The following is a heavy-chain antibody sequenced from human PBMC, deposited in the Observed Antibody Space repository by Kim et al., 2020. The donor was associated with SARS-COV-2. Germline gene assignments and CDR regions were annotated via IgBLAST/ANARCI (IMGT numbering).Heavy chain of an antibody. D-gene: IGHD5-18*01. CDR3: ASLNENTAMATDY. Sequence: SETLSLTCTVSGGSISSGDYYWSWIRQPPGKGLEWIGYIYDSGSTYYNPSLKSRVTISVDTSKNQFSLKLSSVTAADTAVYYCASLNENTAMATDYWGQGTLVTVSS. CDR1: GGSISSGDYY. CDR2: IYDSGST. V-gene: IGHV4-30-4*01. J-gene: IGHJ4*02.